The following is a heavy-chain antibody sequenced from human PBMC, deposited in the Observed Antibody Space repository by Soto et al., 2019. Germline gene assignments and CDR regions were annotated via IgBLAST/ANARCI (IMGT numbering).Heavy chain of an antibody. Sequence: ASVKVSCKASGYTFNRYYMHWVRQAPGPGLEWMGWISPHTGGTTYAQKFQGRVTMTRDTSVRTAFMELSRLGSDDTAVYYCARASQMVINPYYYPMDVWSQGTTVTVSS. V-gene: IGHV1-2*02. CDR1: GYTFNRYY. D-gene: IGHD3-22*01. CDR3: ARASQMVINPYYYPMDV. J-gene: IGHJ6*02. CDR2: ISPHTGGT.